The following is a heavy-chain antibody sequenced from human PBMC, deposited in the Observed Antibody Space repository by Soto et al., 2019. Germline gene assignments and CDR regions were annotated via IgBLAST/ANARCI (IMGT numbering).Heavy chain of an antibody. CDR3: ARDSDYGDLNWFDP. CDR1: GFTFSNYG. J-gene: IGHJ5*02. CDR2: IWYGGGNK. V-gene: IGHV3-33*01. D-gene: IGHD4-17*01. Sequence: GGSMRLSCAASGFTFSNYGVHWVRQAPGKGLEWVAVIWYGGGNKYYADSVKGRFTISRDNSKNTLYLQMNSLRAEDTAVYYCARDSDYGDLNWFDPWGQGTLVTVSS.